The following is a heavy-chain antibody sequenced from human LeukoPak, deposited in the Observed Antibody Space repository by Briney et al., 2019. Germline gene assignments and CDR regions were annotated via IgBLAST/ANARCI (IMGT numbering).Heavy chain of an antibody. CDR2: IWYDGSNK. V-gene: IGHV3-33*01. D-gene: IGHD3-10*01. J-gene: IGHJ4*01. CDR1: GFTFSSYG. CDR3: ARAHYGSGSYYWGDGLDY. Sequence: GGSLRLSCAASGFTFSSYGMHWVRQAPGKGLEWVAVIWYDGSNKYYADSVKGRFTISRDNSKNTLYLQMNSLRAEDTAVYYCARAHYGSGSYYWGDGLDYWGHGTLVTVSS.